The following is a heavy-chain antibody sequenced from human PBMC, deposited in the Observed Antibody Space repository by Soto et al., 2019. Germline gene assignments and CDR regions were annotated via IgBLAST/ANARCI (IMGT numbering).Heavy chain of an antibody. CDR1: GYTFTSYD. CDR3: ARSRGGTAVHFDY. V-gene: IGHV1-8*01. Sequence: QVQLVQSGAEVKGPGASVKVSCKASGYTFTSYDINWVRQATGQGPEWMGWMNPDSGDTGYVQRFQGRVSMTRDTSVSTAYMELNGLRYDDSAVYFCARSRGGTAVHFDYWGQGTLVTVSS. CDR2: MNPDSGDT. J-gene: IGHJ4*02. D-gene: IGHD2-21*02.